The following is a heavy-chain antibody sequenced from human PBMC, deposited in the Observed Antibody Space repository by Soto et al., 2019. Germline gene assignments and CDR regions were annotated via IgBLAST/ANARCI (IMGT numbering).Heavy chain of an antibody. CDR3: AGGYCSSTSCYTYYYYYGMDV. CDR1: GFTFSSYA. Sequence: GGSLRLSCAASGFTFSSYAMSWVRQAPGKGLEWVSAISGSGGSTYYADSVKGRFTISRDNSKNTLYLQMNSLRAEDTAVYYCAGGYCSSTSCYTYYYYYGMDVWGQGTTVTVSS. CDR2: ISGSGGST. D-gene: IGHD2-2*02. V-gene: IGHV3-23*01. J-gene: IGHJ6*02.